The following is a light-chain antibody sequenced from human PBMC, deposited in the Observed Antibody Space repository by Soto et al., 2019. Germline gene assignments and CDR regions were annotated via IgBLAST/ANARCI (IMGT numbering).Light chain of an antibody. J-gene: IGKJ2*01. V-gene: IGKV3-20*01. CDR1: QSTNY. Sequence: EIVLTQSPGTLSLSPGERATLSCRASQSTNYLAWYQQKPGQAPRLLIYGVSSRATGIPDRFSGSGSGTDFTLTISRLEPEDFAVYYCQYYDSSPSYTFGQGTKLEIK. CDR2: GVS. CDR3: QYYDSSPSYT.